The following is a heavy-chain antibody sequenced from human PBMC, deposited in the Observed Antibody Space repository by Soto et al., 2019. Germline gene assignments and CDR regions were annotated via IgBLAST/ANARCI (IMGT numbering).Heavy chain of an antibody. CDR1: GFSLTTAGAG. CDR2: TYWNDDT. J-gene: IGHJ5*02. CDR3: AHRGYGNYPRDNWFDP. D-gene: IGHD4-4*01. Sequence: QITLKESGPTLVKPTQTLTLTCTFSGFSLTTAGAGVGWIRQPPGKALEWLALTYWNDDTRYNPSLKSRLTITKDTSKNQVVLIMTNMDPVDTATYYCAHRGYGNYPRDNWFDPWGQGILVIVSS. V-gene: IGHV2-5*01.